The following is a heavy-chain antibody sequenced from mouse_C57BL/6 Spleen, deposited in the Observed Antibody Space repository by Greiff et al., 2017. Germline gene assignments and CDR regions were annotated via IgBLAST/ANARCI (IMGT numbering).Heavy chain of an antibody. V-gene: IGHV1-54*01. Sequence: ESGAELVRPGTSVKVSCKASGYAFTNYLIEWVKQRPGQGLEWIGVINPGSGGTNYNEKFKGKATLTADKSSSTAYMQLSSLTSEDSAVYFCARNSNYAFAYWGQGTLVTVSA. J-gene: IGHJ3*01. CDR1: GYAFTNYL. CDR3: ARNSNYAFAY. CDR2: INPGSGGT. D-gene: IGHD2-5*01.